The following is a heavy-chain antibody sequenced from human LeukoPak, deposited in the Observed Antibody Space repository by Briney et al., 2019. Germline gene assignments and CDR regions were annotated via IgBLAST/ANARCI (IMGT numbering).Heavy chain of an antibody. D-gene: IGHD1-20*01. V-gene: IGHV1-18*01. CDR1: GYTFTSYN. CDR3: ARALNWNSVPDWFDP. Sequence: ASVKVSCKASGYTFTSYNINWVRQAPGQGLEWMGWISPNNGKINYAQKFQGRVNMTTDTSTSTAYMDLRSLRSDDTAVYYCARALNWNSVPDWFDPWGQGTVVTVSS. J-gene: IGHJ5*02. CDR2: ISPNNGKI.